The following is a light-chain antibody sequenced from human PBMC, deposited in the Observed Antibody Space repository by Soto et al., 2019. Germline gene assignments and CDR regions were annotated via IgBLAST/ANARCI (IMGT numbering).Light chain of an antibody. V-gene: IGKV1-5*01. J-gene: IGKJ2*01. CDR3: QQYNSPYT. CDR2: DAS. CDR1: QSISSW. Sequence: DIQMTQSPSTLSASVGDRVTITCRASQSISSWLAWYQQKPGKAPKLLIYDASSLESGVPSRFGGSGSGTEFTLTISSLQPDDFATYYCQQYNSPYTFGQGTKLEIK.